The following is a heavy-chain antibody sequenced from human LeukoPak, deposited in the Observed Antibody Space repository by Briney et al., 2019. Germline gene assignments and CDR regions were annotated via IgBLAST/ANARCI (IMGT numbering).Heavy chain of an antibody. CDR2: TYYSGST. J-gene: IGHJ5*02. CDR3: ARGRGGGGSSNNWLDP. CDR1: GASITTYY. Sequence: SETLSLTCTVSGASITTYYWSWIRQPPGKGLEWIGYTYYSGSTNYNPSLRSRLTISLDTSKNQFSLKLSSVTAADTAVYYCARGRGGGGSSNNWLDPWGQGSLVIVSS. D-gene: IGHD2-15*01. V-gene: IGHV4-59*01.